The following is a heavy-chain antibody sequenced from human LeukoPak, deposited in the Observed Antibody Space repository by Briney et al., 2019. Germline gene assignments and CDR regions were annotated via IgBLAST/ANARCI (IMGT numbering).Heavy chain of an antibody. Sequence: PSETLSLTCAVYGGSFSGYYWSWIRQPPGKGLEWIGEINHSGSTNYNPSLKSRVTISVDTSKNQFSLKLSSVTAADTAVYYCATIRYGDYRIDYWGQGTLVTVSS. V-gene: IGHV4-34*01. CDR3: ATIRYGDYRIDY. CDR1: GGSFSGYY. CDR2: INHSGST. D-gene: IGHD4-17*01. J-gene: IGHJ4*02.